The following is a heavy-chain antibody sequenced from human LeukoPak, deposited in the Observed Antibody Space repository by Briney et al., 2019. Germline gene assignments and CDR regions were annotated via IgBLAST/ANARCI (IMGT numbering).Heavy chain of an antibody. J-gene: IGHJ4*02. CDR1: GGSISSYY. D-gene: IGHD3-10*01. V-gene: IGHV4-4*07. Sequence: SETLSLTCTVSGGSISSYYWSWIRQPAGKGLEWIGRIYTSGSTNYNPSLKSRVTMSVDTSKNQFSLKLSSVTAADTAVYYCATHERTMVRGVTTYYFDYWDQGTLVTVSS. CDR2: IYTSGST. CDR3: ATHERTMVRGVTTYYFDY.